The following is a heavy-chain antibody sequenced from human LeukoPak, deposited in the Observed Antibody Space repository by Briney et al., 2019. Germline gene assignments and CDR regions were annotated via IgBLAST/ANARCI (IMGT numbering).Heavy chain of an antibody. Sequence: ASVKVSCKASGGTFSSYAISWVRQAPGQGLEWMGWISAYNGNTNYAQKLQGRVTMTTDTSTSTAYMELRSLRSDDTAVYYCARVSMKATSFGVVIDFWGQGTLVTVAS. CDR1: GGTFSSYA. CDR3: ARVSMKATSFGVVIDF. CDR2: ISAYNGNT. J-gene: IGHJ4*02. D-gene: IGHD3-3*01. V-gene: IGHV1-18*01.